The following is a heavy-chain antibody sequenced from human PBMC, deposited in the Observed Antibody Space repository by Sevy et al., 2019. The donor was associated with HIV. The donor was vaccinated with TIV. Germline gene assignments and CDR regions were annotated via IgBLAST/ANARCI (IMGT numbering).Heavy chain of an antibody. J-gene: IGHJ6*02. CDR1: GGTFSSYA. CDR3: ARTFGVVTPPYYYYGMDV. D-gene: IGHD3-3*01. Sequence: ASVKVSCKASGGTFSSYAISWVRQAPGQGLEWMGGIIPIFGTANYAQKFQGRVTITADESTSTAYMELSSLGSEDTAGYYCARTFGVVTPPYYYYGMDVWGQGTTVTVSS. CDR2: IIPIFGTA. V-gene: IGHV1-69*13.